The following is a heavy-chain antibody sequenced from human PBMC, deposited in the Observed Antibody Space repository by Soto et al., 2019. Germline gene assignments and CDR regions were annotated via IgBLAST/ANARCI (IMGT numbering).Heavy chain of an antibody. CDR2: INWKGGST. D-gene: IGHD1-26*01. J-gene: IGHJ6*02. V-gene: IGHV3-20*04. CDR1: GFTFDDYG. CDR3: ARDRFVELLLSYYYYYGMDV. Sequence: GGSLRLSCAASGFTFDDYGMSWVRQAPGKGLEWVSGINWKGGSTGYADSVKGRFTISRDNAKNSLYLQMNSLRAEDTALYYCARDRFVELLLSYYYYYGMDVWGQGTTVTVSS.